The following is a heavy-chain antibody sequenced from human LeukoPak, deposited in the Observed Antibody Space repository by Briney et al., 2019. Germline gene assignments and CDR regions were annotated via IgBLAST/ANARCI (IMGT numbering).Heavy chain of an antibody. CDR1: GYTFTSYG. V-gene: IGHV1-18*01. D-gene: IGHD3-10*01. CDR2: ISAYNGNT. Sequence: GASAKVSCKAPGYTFTSYGISWVRQAPGQGLEWMGWISAYNGNTNYAQKLQGRVTMTTDTSTSTAYMELRSLRSDDTAVYYCARDGFYYYGSGSYIDYGMDVWGQGTTVTVSS. CDR3: ARDGFYYYGSGSYIDYGMDV. J-gene: IGHJ6*02.